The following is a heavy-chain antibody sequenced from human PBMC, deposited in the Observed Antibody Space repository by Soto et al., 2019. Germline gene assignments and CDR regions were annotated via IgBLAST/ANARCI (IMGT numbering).Heavy chain of an antibody. J-gene: IGHJ6*02. CDR3: ARSGYSYGPRDYYYGMDV. Sequence: GESLKISCKGSGYSFTSYWIGWVRQMPGEGLEWMGIIYPGDSDTRYSPSFQGQVTISADKSISTAYLQWSSLKASDTAMYYCARSGYSYGPRDYYYGMDVWGQGTTVTSP. D-gene: IGHD5-18*01. V-gene: IGHV5-51*01. CDR2: IYPGDSDT. CDR1: GYSFTSYW.